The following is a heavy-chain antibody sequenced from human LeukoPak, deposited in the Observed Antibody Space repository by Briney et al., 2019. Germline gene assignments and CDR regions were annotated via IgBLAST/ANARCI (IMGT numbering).Heavy chain of an antibody. CDR2: IRPDGDRT. V-gene: IGHV3-23*01. D-gene: IGHD6-19*01. Sequence: QPGGSLRPSCPASGFTSSTYAITWIRQGPGKGLEWVSAIRPDGDRTYYANSVRGRFTISRDDSKDTVYLQINGLRVEDTAVYYCAREQSGTRGWYTVDYWGQGTLVTVSS. CDR1: GFTSSTYA. J-gene: IGHJ4*02. CDR3: AREQSGTRGWYTVDY.